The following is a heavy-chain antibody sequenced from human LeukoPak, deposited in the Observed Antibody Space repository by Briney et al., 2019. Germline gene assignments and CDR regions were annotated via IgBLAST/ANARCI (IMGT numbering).Heavy chain of an antibody. D-gene: IGHD1-1*01. CDR1: GFTFDDYA. J-gene: IGHJ5*02. CDR3: AKGTTGTTGGWFDP. CDR2: ISWNSGNI. Sequence: PGGSLRLSCAASGFTFDDYAMHWVRQAPGKRLEWVSGISWNSGNIGYADSVKGRFTISRDNAKNSLYLQMNSLRAEDMALYYCAKGTTGTTGGWFDPWGQGTLVTVSS. V-gene: IGHV3-9*03.